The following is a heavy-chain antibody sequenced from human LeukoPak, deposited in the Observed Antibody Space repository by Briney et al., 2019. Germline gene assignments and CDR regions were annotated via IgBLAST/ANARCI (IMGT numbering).Heavy chain of an antibody. D-gene: IGHD1-14*01. V-gene: IGHV3-33*06. J-gene: IGHJ4*02. Sequence: GGSLRLSCAASGFTFSSYAMHWVRQAPGKGLEWVAVIWYGGSNKYYADSVKGRFTISRDNSKNTLYLQMNSLRAEDTAVYYCAKSIRGIWGQGTLVTVSS. CDR1: GFTFSSYA. CDR2: IWYGGSNK. CDR3: AKSIRGI.